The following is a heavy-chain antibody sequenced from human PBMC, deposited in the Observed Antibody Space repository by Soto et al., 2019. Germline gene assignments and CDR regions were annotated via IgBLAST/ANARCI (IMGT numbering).Heavy chain of an antibody. CDR2: IYYSGST. CDR1: GGSISSGGYY. D-gene: IGHD2-21*02. Sequence: PSETLSLTCTVSGGSISSGGYYWSWIRQHPGKGLEWIGYIYYSGSTYYNPSLKSRVTISVDTSKNQFSLKLSSVTAADTAVYYCARTVVTPSSAEYFQHWGQGTLVTVSS. J-gene: IGHJ1*01. V-gene: IGHV4-31*03. CDR3: ARTVVTPSSAEYFQH.